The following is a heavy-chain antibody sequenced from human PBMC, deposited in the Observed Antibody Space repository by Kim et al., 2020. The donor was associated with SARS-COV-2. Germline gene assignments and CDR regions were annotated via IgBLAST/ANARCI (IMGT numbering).Heavy chain of an antibody. V-gene: IGHV3-23*03. J-gene: IGHJ4*02. D-gene: IGHD1-26*01. CDR2: IYSGGSST. Sequence: GGSLRLSCAASGFTFSSYAMSWVRQAPGKGLEWVSVIYSGGSSTYYADSVKGRFTISRDNSKNTLYLQMNSLRAEDTAVYYCAKVSYSGSYSGTKTGTYYFDYWGQGTLVTVSS. CDR3: AKVSYSGSYSGTKTGTYYFDY. CDR1: GFTFSSYA.